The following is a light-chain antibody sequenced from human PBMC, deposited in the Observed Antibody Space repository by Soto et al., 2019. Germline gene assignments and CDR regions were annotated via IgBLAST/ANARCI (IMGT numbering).Light chain of an antibody. Sequence: EIVLTQSPGTLSLSPGERATLSCRASQTFTSSYLAWYQQKPGQAPRLLIYGASTRATCIPDRFSGRGSGTDFTLTISRLEPDDFAVYYCQQYGGSPQFTFGPGTTVDI. CDR3: QQYGGSPQFT. CDR2: GAS. V-gene: IGKV3-20*01. CDR1: QTFTSSY. J-gene: IGKJ3*01.